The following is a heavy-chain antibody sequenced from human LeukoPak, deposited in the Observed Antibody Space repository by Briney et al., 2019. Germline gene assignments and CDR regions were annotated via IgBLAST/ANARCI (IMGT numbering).Heavy chain of an antibody. CDR3: ARGLRDEDRHYNYYYMDV. CDR2: FYTSGSA. D-gene: IGHD2-21*01. CDR1: GFTFSDYY. V-gene: IGHV4-4*09. J-gene: IGHJ6*03. Sequence: GSLRLSCAAPGFTFSDYYMSWIRQAPGKGLEWVGYFYTSGSANYNPSLRSRVTMSVDTSKNQFSLKLSSVTAADTAVYYCARGLRDEDRHYNYYYMDVWGKGTTVTVSS.